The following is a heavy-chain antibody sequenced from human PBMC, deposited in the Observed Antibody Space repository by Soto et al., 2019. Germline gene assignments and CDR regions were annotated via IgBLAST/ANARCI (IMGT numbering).Heavy chain of an antibody. CDR1: GGTFSSYA. CDR3: AKERGYVDVDY. Sequence: GASVKVSCKASGGTFSSYAISWVRQAPGQGLEWMGWIIPIFGTANYAQKFQGRVTISRDNSKNTLYLQMNSLRAEDTAVYYCAKERGYVDVDYWGQGTLVTVSS. CDR2: IIPIFGTA. D-gene: IGHD5-12*01. V-gene: IGHV1-69*05. J-gene: IGHJ4*02.